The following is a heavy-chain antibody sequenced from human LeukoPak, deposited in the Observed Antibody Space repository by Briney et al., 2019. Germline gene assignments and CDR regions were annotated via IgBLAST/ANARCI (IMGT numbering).Heavy chain of an antibody. D-gene: IGHD3-10*01. V-gene: IGHV4-31*03. Sequence: PSETLSLTCTVSGGSISSGGYSWSWIRQHPGKGLEWIGYIYYSGSTYYNPSLKSRVTISVDTSKNQFSLKLSSVTAADTAVYYCAREPRYYYGSGSYQWFDPWGQGTLVTVSS. CDR1: GGSISSGGYS. J-gene: IGHJ5*02. CDR3: AREPRYYYGSGSYQWFDP. CDR2: IYYSGST.